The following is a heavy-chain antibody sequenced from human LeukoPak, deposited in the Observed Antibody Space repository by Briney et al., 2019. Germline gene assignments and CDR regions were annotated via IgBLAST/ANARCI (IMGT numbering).Heavy chain of an antibody. D-gene: IGHD3-10*01. J-gene: IGHJ3*02. V-gene: IGHV3-21*01. CDR3: ARGMVRGVIESDAFDI. Sequence: GGSLGLSCAASGFTFSSYSMNWVRQAPGKGLEWVSSISSSSSYIYYADSVKGRFTISRDNAKNSLYLQMNSLRAEDTAVYHCARGMVRGVIESDAFDIWGQGTMVTVSS. CDR1: GFTFSSYS. CDR2: ISSSSSYI.